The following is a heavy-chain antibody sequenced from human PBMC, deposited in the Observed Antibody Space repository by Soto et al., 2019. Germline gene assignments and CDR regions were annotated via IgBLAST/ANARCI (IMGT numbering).Heavy chain of an antibody. V-gene: IGHV3-48*03. J-gene: IGHJ3*02. CDR3: ARYYDILTGPHFDI. Sequence: HPGGSLRLSCAASGFTFSSYEMNWVRQAPGKGLEWVSYISSSGSTIYYADSVKGRFTISRDNAKNSLYLQMNSLRAEDTAVYYCARYYDILTGPHFDIWGQGTMVTVSS. CDR1: GFTFSSYE. D-gene: IGHD3-9*01. CDR2: ISSSGSTI.